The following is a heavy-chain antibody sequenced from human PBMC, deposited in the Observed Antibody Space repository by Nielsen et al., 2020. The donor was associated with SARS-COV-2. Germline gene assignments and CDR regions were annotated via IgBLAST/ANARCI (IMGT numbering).Heavy chain of an antibody. J-gene: IGHJ5*02. CDR3: ASVNFAAAGTGYNWFDP. CDR1: GYTFTSYA. V-gene: IGHV1-3*01. D-gene: IGHD6-13*01. CDR2: INAGNGNT. Sequence: ASVNVSCKASGYTFTSYAMHWVRQAPGQRLEWMGWINAGNGNTKYSQKFQGRVTITRDTSASKAYMELSSLRSEDTAVYYCASVNFAAAGTGYNWFDPWGQGTLVTVSS.